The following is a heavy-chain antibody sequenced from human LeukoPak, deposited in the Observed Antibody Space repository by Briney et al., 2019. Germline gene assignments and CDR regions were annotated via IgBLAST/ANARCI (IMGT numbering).Heavy chain of an antibody. V-gene: IGHV1-69*04. CDR2: IIPILGIA. CDR3: ATDRGGYSYGYDY. CDR1: GGTFSSYA. Sequence: ASVKASCKASGGTFSSYAISWVRQAPGQGLEWMGRIIPILGIANYAQKFQGRVTITADKSTSTAYMELSSLRSEDTAVYYCATDRGGYSYGYDYWGQGTLVTVSS. D-gene: IGHD5-18*01. J-gene: IGHJ4*02.